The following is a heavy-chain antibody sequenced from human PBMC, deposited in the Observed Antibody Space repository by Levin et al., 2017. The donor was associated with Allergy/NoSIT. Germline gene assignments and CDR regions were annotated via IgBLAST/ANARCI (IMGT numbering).Heavy chain of an antibody. CDR3: ARDRGTAFGSLGMDV. CDR1: GYTFTSYY. CDR2: INPSGGST. Sequence: ASVKVSCKASGYTFTSYYMHWVRQAPGQGLEWMGIINPSGGSTSYAQKFQGRVTMTRDTSTSTVYMELSSLRSEDTAVYYCARDRGTAFGSLGMDVWGQGTTVTVSS. V-gene: IGHV1-46*01. J-gene: IGHJ6*02. D-gene: IGHD5-18*01.